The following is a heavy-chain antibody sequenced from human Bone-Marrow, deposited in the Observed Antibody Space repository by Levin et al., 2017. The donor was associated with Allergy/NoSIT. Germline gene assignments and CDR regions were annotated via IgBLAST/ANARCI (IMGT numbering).Heavy chain of an antibody. D-gene: IGHD1-26*01. Sequence: GGSLRLSCEGSGFTFSNAWITWVRQAPGKGLEWVGRIKAEIDGGSTDYDAAVRGRFTFLRDDSRQTVSLQMNSLQVEDTGVYYCVTDALNPGGYLAWGPKRHYYYAMDVWGRGTTVTVSS. V-gene: IGHV3-15*01. CDR3: VTDALNPGGYLAWGPKRHYYYAMDV. J-gene: IGHJ6*02. CDR1: GFTFSNAW. CDR2: IKAEIDGGST.